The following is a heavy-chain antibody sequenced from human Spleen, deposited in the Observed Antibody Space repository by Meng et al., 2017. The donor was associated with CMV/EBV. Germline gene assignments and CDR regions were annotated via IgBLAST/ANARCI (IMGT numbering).Heavy chain of an antibody. CDR3: ARDSPPGLFDY. Sequence: GESLKISCAASGFTFSVYSMNWVRQAPGKGLEWVSSISTSSSYLNYADSVKGRFTISRDNAKNSLYLQMNGLRAEDTAVYYGARDSPPGLFDYWGQGALVTVSS. CDR1: GFTFSVYS. J-gene: IGHJ4*02. CDR2: ISTSSSYL. D-gene: IGHD1-14*01. V-gene: IGHV3-21*01.